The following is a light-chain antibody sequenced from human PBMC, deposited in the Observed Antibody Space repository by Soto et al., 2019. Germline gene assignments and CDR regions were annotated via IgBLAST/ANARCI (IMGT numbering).Light chain of an antibody. J-gene: IGKJ1*01. Sequence: DIQMTQSPSTLSASVGDRVTITCRASQSISRSLAWYQQKPGKAPKLLIYDASSLESGVPSRFSGSGSGTEFTLSISSLQPDDFATYFCQQCYHYWTFGQGTKVDI. CDR1: QSISRS. CDR2: DAS. CDR3: QQCYHYWT. V-gene: IGKV1-5*01.